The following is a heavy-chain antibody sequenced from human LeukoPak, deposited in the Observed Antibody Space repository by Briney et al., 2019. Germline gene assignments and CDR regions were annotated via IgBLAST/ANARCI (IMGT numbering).Heavy chain of an antibody. V-gene: IGHV3-30*04. D-gene: IGHD2-8*02. CDR2: ISNDGNEK. J-gene: IGHJ4*01. CDR1: GFTFSAYV. Sequence: PGGSLRLSCAASGFTFSAYVMHWVRQAPGKGLECVAVISNDGNEKYYADPVKGRFSISRDNSKNTLYLQMSSLRTEDTAVYYCARDGGYTGGWTYGAGDYWGQGTLVTVSS. CDR3: ARDGGYTGGWTYGAGDY.